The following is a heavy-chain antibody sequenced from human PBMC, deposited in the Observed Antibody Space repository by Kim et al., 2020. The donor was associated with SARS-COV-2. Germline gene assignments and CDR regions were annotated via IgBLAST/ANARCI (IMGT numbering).Heavy chain of an antibody. J-gene: IGHJ4*02. D-gene: IGHD3-9*01. Sequence: SETLSLTCTVSGGSISSSSYYWGWIRQPPGKGLEWIGSIYYSGSTYYNPSLKSRVTISVDTSKNQFSLKLSSVTAADTAVYYCARHGDESWYDILTGTAGYFDYWGQGTLVTVSS. CDR1: GGSISSSSYY. V-gene: IGHV4-39*01. CDR3: ARHGDESWYDILTGTAGYFDY. CDR2: IYYSGST.